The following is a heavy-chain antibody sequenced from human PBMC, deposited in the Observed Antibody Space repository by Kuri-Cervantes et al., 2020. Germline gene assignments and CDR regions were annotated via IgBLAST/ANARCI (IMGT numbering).Heavy chain of an antibody. CDR1: GFTFSSYW. J-gene: IGHJ6*02. CDR2: IKQDGSEK. Sequence: GGSLRLSCAASGFTFSSYWMSWVRQAPGKGLEWVANIKQDGSEKYYVDSVKGRFTISRDNSKNTLYLQMNSLRAEDTAVYYCARDVKDSSSWYGYYYYGMDVWGQGTTVTVSS. D-gene: IGHD6-13*01. CDR3: ARDVKDSSSWYGYYYYGMDV. V-gene: IGHV3-7*01.